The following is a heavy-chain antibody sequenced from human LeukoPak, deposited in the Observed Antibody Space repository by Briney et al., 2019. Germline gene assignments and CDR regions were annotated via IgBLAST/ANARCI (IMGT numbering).Heavy chain of an antibody. CDR2: IWSDGSNK. J-gene: IGHJ6*02. Sequence: GRSLRLSCAASGFTFSTYVMHWIRQAPGKGLEWVAVIWSDGSNKYYADSVKGRFTISRDNSKNRLYLQMNSLRVEDTAVYYCARDVSRGYLRPLDVWGQGTTVTVSS. D-gene: IGHD5-18*01. CDR1: GFTFSTYV. V-gene: IGHV3-33*01. CDR3: ARDVSRGYLRPLDV.